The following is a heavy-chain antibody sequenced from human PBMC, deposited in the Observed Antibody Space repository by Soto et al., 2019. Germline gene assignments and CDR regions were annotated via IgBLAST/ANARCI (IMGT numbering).Heavy chain of an antibody. J-gene: IGHJ3*02. D-gene: IGHD2-21*02. CDR2: LNPNSGGT. Sequence: GASVKVSCKASGYTFTGYNMHWVRQAPGQGPEWMGWLNPNSGGTGYAQKFQGRVTMTRDTSVSTTYMEMSRLRSDDTAVYYCARTTAYCGGDCYADAFDIWGQGTMVTVSS. V-gene: IGHV1-2*02. CDR3: ARTTAYCGGDCYADAFDI. CDR1: GYTFTGYN.